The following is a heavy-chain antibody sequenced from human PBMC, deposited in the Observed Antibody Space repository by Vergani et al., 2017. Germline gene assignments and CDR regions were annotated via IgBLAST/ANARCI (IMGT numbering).Heavy chain of an antibody. Sequence: EVQLVESGGGLVQTGGSLRLSCAASGFTFSSYEMNWVRQAPGKGLEWVSYIRSSGSTIYYADSVKGRFTISRDTAKNSLYLQMNSLRAEDTAVYYCARDTGEPAGIFGNAVDIWGQGTMVTVSS. CDR3: ARDTGEPAGIFGNAVDI. V-gene: IGHV3-48*03. CDR2: IRSSGSTI. D-gene: IGHD3-16*01. J-gene: IGHJ3*02. CDR1: GFTFSSYE.